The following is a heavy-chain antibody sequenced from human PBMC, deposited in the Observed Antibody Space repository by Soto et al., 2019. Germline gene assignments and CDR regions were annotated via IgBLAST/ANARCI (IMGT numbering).Heavy chain of an antibody. CDR1: GGSISSYY. Sequence: SETLSLTCTDSGGSISSYYWSWIRQPPGKGLEWIGYIYYSGSTNYNPSLKSRVTISVDTSKNQFSLKLSSVTAADTAVYYCARGADFWSGYFDYWGQGTLVTVCS. V-gene: IGHV4-59*01. J-gene: IGHJ4*02. CDR3: ARGADFWSGYFDY. CDR2: IYYSGST. D-gene: IGHD3-3*01.